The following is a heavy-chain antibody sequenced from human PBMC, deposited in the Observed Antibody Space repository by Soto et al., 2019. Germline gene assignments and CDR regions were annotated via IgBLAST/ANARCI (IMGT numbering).Heavy chain of an antibody. CDR2: ISGSGDST. V-gene: IGHV3-23*01. CDR3: ARELGYCSGGSCYRDGAFNF. CDR1: RSTFSRYS. D-gene: IGHD2-15*01. J-gene: IGHJ3*01. Sequence: SLRLSFAASRSTFSRYSMSWVRQAPGKGLEWVSVISGSGDSTYYADSVKGRFTISRDNSKNTLYVQMNSLRAEDTAVYYCARELGYCSGGSCYRDGAFNFWGQGTMVTVSS.